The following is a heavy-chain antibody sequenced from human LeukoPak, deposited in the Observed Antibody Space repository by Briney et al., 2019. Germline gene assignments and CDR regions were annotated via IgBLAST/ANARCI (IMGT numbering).Heavy chain of an antibody. CDR3: ARSVLRVSCTSCPYGDY. D-gene: IGHD2-2*01. CDR2: INPSGGST. J-gene: IGHJ4*02. CDR1: GYTFTSYY. V-gene: IGHV1-46*01. Sequence: GASVKVSCKASGYTFTSYYMHWVRQAPGQGLEWMGIINPSGGSTSYAQKFQGRVTMTRDTSTSTVYMELSSLRSEDTAVYYCARSVLRVSCTSCPYGDYWGQGTLVTVPS.